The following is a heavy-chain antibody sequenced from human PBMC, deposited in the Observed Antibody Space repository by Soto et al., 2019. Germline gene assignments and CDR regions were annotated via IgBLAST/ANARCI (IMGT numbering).Heavy chain of an antibody. D-gene: IGHD1-26*01. CDR1: GFTFSSYW. J-gene: IGHJ4*02. V-gene: IGHV3-74*01. Sequence: LRLSCAASGFTFSSYWIHWVRQAPGKGLVWVSRINGDGTTTTYADSVKGRFTISRDNAKNTLYLQMNSLRAEDTAVYYCACGYSGSYRIDYWGQGTLVTVSS. CDR3: ACGYSGSYRIDY. CDR2: INGDGTTT.